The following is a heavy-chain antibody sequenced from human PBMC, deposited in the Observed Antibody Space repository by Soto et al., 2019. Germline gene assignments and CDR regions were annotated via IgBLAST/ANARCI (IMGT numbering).Heavy chain of an antibody. CDR3: ARAPGFYGDFFDY. V-gene: IGHV3-21*04. D-gene: IGHD4-17*01. CDR2: ISSSSYI. CDR1: GFTFSSYS. J-gene: IGHJ4*02. Sequence: GGSLRLSCAASGFTFSSYSMNWVRQAPGKGLEWVSSISSSSYIYYADSVKGRFTISRDNAKNSLFLQMNSLRAEDTALYYCARAPGFYGDFFDYWGQGSLVTVSS.